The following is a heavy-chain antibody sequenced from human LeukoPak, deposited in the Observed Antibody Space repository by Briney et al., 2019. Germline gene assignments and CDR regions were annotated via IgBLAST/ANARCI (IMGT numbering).Heavy chain of an antibody. J-gene: IGHJ3*02. D-gene: IGHD3-3*01. CDR2: MNPNSGNT. CDR3: ARGMGYYDFWSGYYGPDAFDI. V-gene: IGHV1-8*01. Sequence: ASVKVSCKASGYTFTSYDINWVRQATGQGLEWMGWMNPNSGNTGYAQKFQGRVTMTRNTSMSTAYMELSSLRSEDTAVYYCARGMGYYDFWSGYYGPDAFDIWGQGTMVTVSS. CDR1: GYTFTSYD.